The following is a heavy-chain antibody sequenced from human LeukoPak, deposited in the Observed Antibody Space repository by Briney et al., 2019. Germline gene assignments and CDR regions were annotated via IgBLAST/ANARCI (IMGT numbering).Heavy chain of an antibody. D-gene: IGHD6-13*01. V-gene: IGHV4-34*01. CDR3: ARGGPPPYSSSWYGRHYYFDY. CDR2: INHSGST. CDR1: GGSFSGYY. Sequence: SETLSLTCAVYGGSFSGYYWSWIRQPPGKGLEWIGEINHSGSTNYNPSLKSRVTISVDTSKNQFSLKLSSVTAADTAVYYRARGGPPPYSSSWYGRHYYFDYWGQGTLVTVSS. J-gene: IGHJ4*02.